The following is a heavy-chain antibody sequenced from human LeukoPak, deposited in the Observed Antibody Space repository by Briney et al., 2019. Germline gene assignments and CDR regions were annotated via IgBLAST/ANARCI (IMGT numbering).Heavy chain of an antibody. V-gene: IGHV3-53*01. CDR1: GFTVSRNY. J-gene: IGHJ4*02. Sequence: GGSLRLSCAASGFTVSRNYMSWVRQAPGKGLEWVSVIHSGGSTYHADSVKGRFTISRDNSKNTLFLQMNSLRAEDTAVYYCARHYGSGSYFDYWGQGTLVTVSS. D-gene: IGHD3-10*01. CDR3: ARHYGSGSYFDY. CDR2: IHSGGST.